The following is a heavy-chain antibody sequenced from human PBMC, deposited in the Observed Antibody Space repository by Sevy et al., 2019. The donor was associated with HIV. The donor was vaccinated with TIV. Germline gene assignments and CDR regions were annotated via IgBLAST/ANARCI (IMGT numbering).Heavy chain of an antibody. CDR3: AGRIAAAGRGGFDY. CDR2: INHSGST. V-gene: IGHV4-34*01. J-gene: IGHJ4*02. D-gene: IGHD6-13*01. CDR1: GGSFSGYY. Sequence: SETLSLTCAAYGGSFSGYYWSWIRQPPGKGLEWIGEINHSGSTNYNPSLKSRVTISVDTSKNQFSLKLSSVTAADTAVYYCAGRIAAAGRGGFDYWGQGTLVTVSS.